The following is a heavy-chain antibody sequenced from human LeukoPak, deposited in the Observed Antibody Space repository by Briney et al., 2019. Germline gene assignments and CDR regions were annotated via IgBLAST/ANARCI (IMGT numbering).Heavy chain of an antibody. D-gene: IGHD1-26*01. J-gene: IGHJ5*02. CDR2: IKSESDGGTT. CDR1: RFAFSQAW. V-gene: IGHV3-15*01. CDR3: TTSGWFDH. Sequence: PGGSLRLSCVASRFAFSQAWMSWVRQAPGKGLEWVGRIKSESDGGTTDYAAPVKGRFTISRDDSKNTLFLQMNSLQTEDTAVYYCTTSGWFDHWGQGTPVTVSS.